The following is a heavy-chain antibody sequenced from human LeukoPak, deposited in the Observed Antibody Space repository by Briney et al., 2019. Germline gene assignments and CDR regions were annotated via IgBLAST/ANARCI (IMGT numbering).Heavy chain of an antibody. Sequence: GGSLRLSCAASGFTFSSYDMTWVRQAPGKGLEWVSAISGSTHYADSVRGRFTISRDNSQNTLYLQMNSLRAEDTAEYYCARSSSGFLDFDYWGQGTLVTVSS. CDR2: ISGST. V-gene: IGHV3-23*01. CDR1: GFTFSSYD. J-gene: IGHJ4*02. D-gene: IGHD6-19*01. CDR3: ARSSSGFLDFDY.